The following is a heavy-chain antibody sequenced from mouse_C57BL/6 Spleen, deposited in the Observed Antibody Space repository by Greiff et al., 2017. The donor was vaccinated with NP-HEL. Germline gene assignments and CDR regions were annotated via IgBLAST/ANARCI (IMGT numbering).Heavy chain of an antibody. D-gene: IGHD1-1*01. CDR1: GYSFTGYY. J-gene: IGHJ1*03. Sequence: VQLQQSGPELVKPGASVKISCKASGYSFTGYYMNWVKQSPEKSLEWIGQINPSTGGTTYNQKFKAKATLTVDKSSSTAYMQLKSLTSEDSAVYYCARYPYYYGSSHFDVWGTGTTVTVSS. CDR2: INPSTGGT. CDR3: ARYPYYYGSSHFDV. V-gene: IGHV1-42*01.